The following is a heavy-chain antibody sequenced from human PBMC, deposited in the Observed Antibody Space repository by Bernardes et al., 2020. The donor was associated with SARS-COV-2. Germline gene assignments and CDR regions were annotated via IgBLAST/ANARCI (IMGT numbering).Heavy chain of an antibody. CDR1: GFTVSSNY. CDR3: ARAGGNYDILTGYYYYYYYGMDV. D-gene: IGHD3-9*01. V-gene: IGHV3-66*01. Sequence: GGSLRLSCAASGFTVSSNYMSWVRQAPGKGLEWVSVIYSGGSTYYADSVKGRFTISRDNSKNTLYLQMNSLRAEDTAVYYCARAGGNYDILTGYYYYYYYGMDVWGQGTTVTVSS. J-gene: IGHJ6*02. CDR2: IYSGGST.